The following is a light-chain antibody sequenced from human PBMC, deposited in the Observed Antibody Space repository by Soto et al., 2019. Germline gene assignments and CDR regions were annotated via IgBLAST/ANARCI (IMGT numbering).Light chain of an antibody. Sequence: DVVMPQSPLSLPVTPGEPSSISYRSSQSLLHSNGYNYSDWDLQKPGQSPQXLIYLGSNRASGVPDRFSGSGSGTDFTLKISRVEAEDVGVYYCMQALQTPLTFGGGTKVDIK. CDR1: QSLLHSNGYNY. V-gene: IGKV2-28*01. CDR3: MQALQTPLT. CDR2: LGS. J-gene: IGKJ4*01.